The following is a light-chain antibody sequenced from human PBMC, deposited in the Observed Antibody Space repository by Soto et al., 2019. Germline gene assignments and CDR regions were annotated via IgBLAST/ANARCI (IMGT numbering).Light chain of an antibody. CDR1: QDIGNH. V-gene: IGKV1-16*02. CDR2: AAS. Sequence: DIQVTQSPSSLSASVGDRVTLTCRASQDIGNHLAWFQKKPGEAPKSLIHAASILQSGVPSKFSGSGSGTDFTLTISSLQPEDFATYYCQQYHLYPLTLGGGTKVEMK. J-gene: IGKJ4*01. CDR3: QQYHLYPLT.